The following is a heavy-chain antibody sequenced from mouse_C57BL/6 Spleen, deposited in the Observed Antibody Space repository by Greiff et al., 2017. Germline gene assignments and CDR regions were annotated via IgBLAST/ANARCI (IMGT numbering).Heavy chain of an antibody. CDR3: ARVSTGDYYAMDY. J-gene: IGHJ4*01. D-gene: IGHD4-1*02. V-gene: IGHV3-8*01. CDR2: ISYSGST. Sequence: EVKLMESGPGLAKPSQTLSLTCSVTGYSITSDYWNWIRKFPGNKLEYMGYISYSGSTYYNPSLKSRISITRDTSKNQYYLQLNSVTTEDTATYYCARVSTGDYYAMDYWGQGTSVTVSS. CDR1: GYSITSDY.